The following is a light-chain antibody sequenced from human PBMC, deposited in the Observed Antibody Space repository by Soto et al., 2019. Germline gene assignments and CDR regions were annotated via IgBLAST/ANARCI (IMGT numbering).Light chain of an antibody. CDR3: TSYTSSRTLEGV. CDR1: SSDVGGYNY. Sequence: QSALTQPASVSGSPGQSITISCTGTSSDVGGYNYVSWYQHHPGKAPKLLIFEVSNRPSGVSIRFSGSKSGNTASLTISGLQAEDEADYYCTSYTSSRTLEGVLGGGTKLTVL. CDR2: EVS. V-gene: IGLV2-14*01. J-gene: IGLJ3*02.